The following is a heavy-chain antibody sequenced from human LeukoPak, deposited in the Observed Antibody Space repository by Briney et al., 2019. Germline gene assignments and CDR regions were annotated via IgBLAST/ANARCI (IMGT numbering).Heavy chain of an antibody. CDR1: GYTFTSYG. V-gene: IGHV1-18*01. CDR2: ISAYNGNT. Sequence: ASVKVSCKASGYTFTSYGISWVRQAPGQGLEWMGWISAYNGNTNYAQKLQGRVTMTTDTSTSTAYMELRGLRSDDTAVYYCARLYCSGGSCYSGYWGQGTLVTVSS. CDR3: ARLYCSGGSCYSGY. D-gene: IGHD2-15*01. J-gene: IGHJ4*02.